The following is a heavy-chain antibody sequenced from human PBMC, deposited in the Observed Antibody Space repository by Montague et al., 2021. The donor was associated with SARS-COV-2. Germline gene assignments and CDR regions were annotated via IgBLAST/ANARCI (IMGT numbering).Heavy chain of an antibody. V-gene: IGHV4-59*11. CDR3: ARGSGWMGNAFDI. CDR1: GGSISSHY. D-gene: IGHD6-19*01. CDR2: IYYSGST. J-gene: IGHJ3*02. Sequence: SETLSLTCTVSGGSISSHYWSWIRQPPGKGLEWIGYIYYSGSTNXNPSLKSRVTISVDTSKNPFSLKLSSVTAADTAVYYCARGSGWMGNAFDIWGQGTMVTVSS.